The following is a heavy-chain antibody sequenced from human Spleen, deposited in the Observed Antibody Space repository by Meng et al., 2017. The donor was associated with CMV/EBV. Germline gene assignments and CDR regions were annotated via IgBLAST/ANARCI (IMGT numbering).Heavy chain of an antibody. CDR1: GYTFTDYY. J-gene: IGHJ5*02. D-gene: IGHD4-17*01. Sequence: ASVKVSCKASGYTFTDYYIYWVRQAPGQGLEWMGWVNPYSGVTKYAQRFQDRVSMTTDTSFNTAYLDVNRVISDDTAVYYCARGPTPPYGDPHPLDWFDPWGQGTLVTVSS. CDR3: ARGPTPPYGDPHPLDWFDP. V-gene: IGHV1-2*02. CDR2: VNPYSGVT.